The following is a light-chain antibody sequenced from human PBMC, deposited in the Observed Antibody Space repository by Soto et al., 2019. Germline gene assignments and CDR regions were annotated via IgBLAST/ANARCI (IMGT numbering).Light chain of an antibody. Sequence: IQLTQSPSSLSASFGDRVTITCRASQAINFYVAWYQQRPGRAPQLLIYAASALQTGVPSRFSGSGSGTDFTLTITNLQPEDSGTYYCQHPKWAFGQGTTVEI. CDR3: QHPKWA. CDR2: AAS. J-gene: IGKJ1*01. V-gene: IGKV1-9*01. CDR1: QAINFY.